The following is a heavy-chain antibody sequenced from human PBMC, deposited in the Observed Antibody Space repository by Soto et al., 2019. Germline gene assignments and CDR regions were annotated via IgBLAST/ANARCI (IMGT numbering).Heavy chain of an antibody. CDR1: GGSFSGYY. V-gene: IGHV4-34*01. D-gene: IGHD3-3*01. CDR2: INHSGST. CDR3: ARGVRITIFGVVIIRGAYYFDY. J-gene: IGHJ4*02. Sequence: SETLSLTCAVYGGSFSGYYWSWIRQPPGKGLEWIGEINHSGSTNYNPSLKSRVTISVDTSKNQFSLKLSSVTAADTAVYYCARGVRITIFGVVIIRGAYYFDYWGQGTLVTVYS.